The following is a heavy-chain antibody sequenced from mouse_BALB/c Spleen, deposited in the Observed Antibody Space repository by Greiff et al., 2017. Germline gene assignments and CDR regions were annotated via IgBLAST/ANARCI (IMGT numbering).Heavy chain of an antibody. CDR2: INPSNGGT. Sequence: VKLVESGAELVKPGASVKLSCKASGYTFTSYYMYWVKQRPGQGLEWIGEINPSNGGTNFNEKFKSKATLTVDKSSSTAYMQLSSLTSEDSAVYYCTRGGSFAMDYWGQGTSVTVSS. CDR1: GYTFTSYY. J-gene: IGHJ4*01. D-gene: IGHD1-1*01. V-gene: IGHV1S81*02. CDR3: TRGGSFAMDY.